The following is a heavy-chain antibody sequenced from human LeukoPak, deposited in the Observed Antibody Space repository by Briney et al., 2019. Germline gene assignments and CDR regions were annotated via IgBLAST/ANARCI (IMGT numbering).Heavy chain of an antibody. J-gene: IGHJ4*02. D-gene: IGHD1-7*01. CDR2: ISAYNGKT. CDR1: GHTFTSYG. V-gene: IGHV1-18*01. CDR3: ARSDWDYYDFDY. Sequence: AASVKVSCKASGHTFTSYGFSWVRQAPGQGLEWMGWISAYNGKTNYAQKPQGRVTMTTDTSTSTAYMELGSLRSDDTAVYYCARSDWDYYDFDYWGQGTLVTVSS.